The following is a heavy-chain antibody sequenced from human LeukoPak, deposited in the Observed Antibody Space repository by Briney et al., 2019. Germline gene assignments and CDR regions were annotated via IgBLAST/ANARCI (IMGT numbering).Heavy chain of an antibody. D-gene: IGHD3-22*01. J-gene: IGHJ4*02. CDR3: ARGPDGGGYYCGDY. V-gene: IGHV3-74*01. Sequence: GGSLRLSCAVSGFTFSRYWMHWVRQAPGKGLVWVSRIGPDGSGTTYADSVKGRFTISRDNAKNTLYLQMSTLTAEDTAVYYCARGPDGGGYYCGDYWGQGTLVTVSS. CDR1: GFTFSRYW. CDR2: IGPDGSGT.